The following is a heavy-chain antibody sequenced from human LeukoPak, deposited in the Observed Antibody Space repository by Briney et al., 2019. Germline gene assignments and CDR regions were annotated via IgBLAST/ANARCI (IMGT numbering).Heavy chain of an antibody. Sequence: GGSLRLSCAASGFTFSNSWLHWVRQAPGKGLVWVSRINERGSSTSYADSVKGRFTISRDNAKNTLYLQMNNLRADDTAVYYCAGGRLVATSKAVAIDYWGQGTLVTVSS. CDR1: GFTFSNSW. D-gene: IGHD5-12*01. CDR3: AGGRLVATSKAVAIDY. J-gene: IGHJ4*02. V-gene: IGHV3-74*01. CDR2: INERGSST.